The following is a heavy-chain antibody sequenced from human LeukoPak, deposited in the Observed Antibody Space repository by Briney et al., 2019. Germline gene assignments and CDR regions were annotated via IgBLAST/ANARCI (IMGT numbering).Heavy chain of an antibody. CDR1: GYTFTKYG. J-gene: IGHJ3*02. CDR2: IIPILGIA. CDR3: ARSGPLVGATWDDAFDI. Sequence: ASVKVSCKGSGYTFTKYGITWVRQAPGQGLEWMGRIIPILGIANYAQKFQGRVTITADKSTSTAYMELSSLRSEDTAVYYCARSGPLVGATWDDAFDIWGQETMVTVSS. D-gene: IGHD1-26*01. V-gene: IGHV1-69*04.